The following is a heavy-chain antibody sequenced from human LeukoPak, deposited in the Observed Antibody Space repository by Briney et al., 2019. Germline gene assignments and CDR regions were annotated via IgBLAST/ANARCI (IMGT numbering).Heavy chain of an antibody. Sequence: GASVKVSCKASGGTFSSYAISWVRQAPGQGLEWMGGIIPIFGTANYAQKFQGRVTITADESTSTAYMELSSLRSEDTAVYYCARDHPTYPYAFDIWGQGTMVTVSS. J-gene: IGHJ3*02. CDR2: IIPIFGTA. V-gene: IGHV1-69*13. CDR1: GGTFSSYA. CDR3: ARDHPTYPYAFDI.